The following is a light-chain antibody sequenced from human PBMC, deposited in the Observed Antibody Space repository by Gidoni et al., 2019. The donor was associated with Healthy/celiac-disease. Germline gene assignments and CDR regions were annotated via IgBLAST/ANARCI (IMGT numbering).Light chain of an antibody. CDR1: QIVGIY. Sequence: EIVLTQSPATLSLSPGERATLSCRASQIVGIYLAWYQHKPGQAPRLLIYYASNRATGIPARCSGSGSGTDFTLTISSLEPEDFAVYYCQQRSNWLTFGGGTKVEIK. J-gene: IGKJ4*01. CDR2: YAS. CDR3: QQRSNWLT. V-gene: IGKV3-11*01.